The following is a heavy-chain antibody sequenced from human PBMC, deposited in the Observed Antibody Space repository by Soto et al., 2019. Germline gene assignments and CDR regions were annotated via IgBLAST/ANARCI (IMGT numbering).Heavy chain of an antibody. CDR3: ARSGSYYPARNWFGP. Sequence: QVQLVQSGAEMKSPGASVKVSCKASGYTFTSYGISWVRQAPGQGLEWMGWISGFNDDTNHAQKLQGRVTMTKDTSTSTAYMELRRLKSDDTAVYYCARSGSYYPARNWFGPWGQGTLVTVSS. J-gene: IGHJ5*02. V-gene: IGHV1-18*01. CDR2: ISGFNDDT. CDR1: GYTFTSYG. D-gene: IGHD3-10*01.